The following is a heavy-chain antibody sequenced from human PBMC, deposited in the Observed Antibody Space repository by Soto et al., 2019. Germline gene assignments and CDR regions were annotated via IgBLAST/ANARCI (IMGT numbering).Heavy chain of an antibody. V-gene: IGHV3-30-3*01. Sequence: GGSLRLSCAASGFTFSSYAMHWVRQAPGKGLEWVAVISYDGSNKYYADSVKGRFTISRDNSKNMLYLQMNSLRAEDTAVYYCARASLPGDYYYGMDVWGQGTTVTVAS. CDR2: ISYDGSNK. J-gene: IGHJ6*02. CDR3: ARASLPGDYYYGMDV. CDR1: GFTFSSYA. D-gene: IGHD3-10*01.